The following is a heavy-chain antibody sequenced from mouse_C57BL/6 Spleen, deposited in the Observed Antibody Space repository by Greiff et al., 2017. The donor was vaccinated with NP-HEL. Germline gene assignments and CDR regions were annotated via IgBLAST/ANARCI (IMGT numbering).Heavy chain of an antibody. CDR3: ARRAGSYAMDY. D-gene: IGHD3-1*01. Sequence: QVHVKQPGAELVRPGSSVKLSCKASGYTFTSYWMDWVKQRPGQGLEWIGNIYPSDSETHYNQKFKDKATLTVDKSSSTAYMQLSSLTSEDSAVYYCARRAGSYAMDYWGQGTSVTVSS. CDR1: GYTFTSYW. V-gene: IGHV1-61*01. J-gene: IGHJ4*01. CDR2: IYPSDSET.